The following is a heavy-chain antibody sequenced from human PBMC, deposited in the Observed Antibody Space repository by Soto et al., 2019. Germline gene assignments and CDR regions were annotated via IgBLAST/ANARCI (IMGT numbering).Heavy chain of an antibody. Sequence: QVQLVQSGAEVKKPGASVKVSCKASGYTFTNYDINWVRQATGQGLEWVGWMTPISGDTGYAQNFQGRVTMTRDTPRSTAYLQQSTLTSEDTVVYYCARNLYNTGSFDHWGQGTLVTVSS. D-gene: IGHD3-10*01. J-gene: IGHJ4*02. V-gene: IGHV1-8*02. CDR2: MTPISGDT. CDR1: GYTFTNYD. CDR3: ARNLYNTGSFDH.